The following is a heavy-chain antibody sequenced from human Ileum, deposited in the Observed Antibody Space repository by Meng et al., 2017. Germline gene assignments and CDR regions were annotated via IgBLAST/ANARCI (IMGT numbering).Heavy chain of an antibody. CDR2: IQHGGGT. J-gene: IGHJ5*02. D-gene: IGHD2-21*01. V-gene: IGHV4-4*02. CDR1: GASCSSVYW. Sequence: QPLGRDSRLVAPSGTLSLPCAVSGASCSSVYWRSWVGQPSGKGLDWSGEIQHGGGTNYNPSLKSRVTISVDKSSNQYTMRLKSVTAADTAMYYCARNGAYSADPWGQGTLVTVSS. CDR3: ARNGAYSADP.